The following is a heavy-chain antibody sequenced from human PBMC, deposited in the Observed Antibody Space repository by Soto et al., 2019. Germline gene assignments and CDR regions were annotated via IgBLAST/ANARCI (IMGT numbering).Heavy chain of an antibody. V-gene: IGHV3-30-3*01. Sequence: GGSLRLSCAASGFTFSSYAMHWVRQAPGKGLEWVAVISYDGSNKYYADSVKGRFTISRDNSKNTLYLQMNSLRAEDTAVYYCSEQNYYYYGMDVWGQGTTVTVSS. CDR2: ISYDGSNK. CDR3: SEQNYYYYGMDV. J-gene: IGHJ6*02. CDR1: GFTFSSYA.